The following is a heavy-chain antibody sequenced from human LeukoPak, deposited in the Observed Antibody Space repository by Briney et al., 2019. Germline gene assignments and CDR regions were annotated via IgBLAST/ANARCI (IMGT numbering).Heavy chain of an antibody. CDR3: ARGAVFDL. D-gene: IGHD4/OR15-4a*01. CDR2: IYYSGTT. J-gene: IGHJ5*02. V-gene: IGHV4-59*02. CDR1: GGSVSSYY. Sequence: SETLSLTCTVSGGSVSSYYWSWIRQPPGTGLEWIGYIYYSGTTDYNPSLKSRVTISVDTSKNQLSLNLNTVTAADTAVYYCARGAVFDLWGQGTLVTVSS.